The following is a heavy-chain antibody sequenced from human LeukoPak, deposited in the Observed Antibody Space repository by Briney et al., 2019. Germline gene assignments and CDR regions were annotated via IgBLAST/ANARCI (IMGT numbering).Heavy chain of an antibody. CDR2: IYCSGST. CDR3: AGHIRRPSGYSSGWRPRGASVDY. V-gene: IGHV4-39*01. D-gene: IGHD6-19*01. J-gene: IGHJ4*02. CDR1: GGSISSSSYY. Sequence: KPSETLSLTCTVSGGSISSSSYYWGWIRQPPGKGLEWIGSIYCSGSTYYNPSLKSRVTISVDTSKNQFSLKLSSVTAADTAVYYCAGHIRRPSGYSSGWRPRGASVDYWGQGTLVTVSS.